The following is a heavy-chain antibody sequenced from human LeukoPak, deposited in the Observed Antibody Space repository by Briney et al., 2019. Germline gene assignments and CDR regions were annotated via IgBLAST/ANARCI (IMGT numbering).Heavy chain of an antibody. D-gene: IGHD2-2*01. Sequence: SVKVSCKASGYTFTGYYMHWVRQAPGQGLEWMGGIIPIFGTANYAQKFQGRVTITTDESTSTAYMELSSLRSEDTAVYYCARVTELGYCSSTSCYRPYDAFDIWGQGTMVTVSS. CDR2: IIPIFGTA. CDR1: GYTFTGYY. J-gene: IGHJ3*02. CDR3: ARVTELGYCSSTSCYRPYDAFDI. V-gene: IGHV1-69*05.